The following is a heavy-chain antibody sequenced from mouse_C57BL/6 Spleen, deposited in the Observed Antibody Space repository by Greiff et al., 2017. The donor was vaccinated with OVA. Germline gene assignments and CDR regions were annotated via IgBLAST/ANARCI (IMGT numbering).Heavy chain of an antibody. CDR3: AGVITTVVARYFDV. V-gene: IGHV1-52*01. D-gene: IGHD1-1*01. CDR2: IDPSDSET. Sequence: QVQLQQPGAELVRPGSSVKLSCKASGYTFTSYWMHWVKQRPIQGLEWIGNIDPSDSETLYNQKFKDKATLTVDKSSSTAYMQLSSLTSEDSAVYYCAGVITTVVARYFDVWGTGTTVTVSS. CDR1: GYTFTSYW. J-gene: IGHJ1*03.